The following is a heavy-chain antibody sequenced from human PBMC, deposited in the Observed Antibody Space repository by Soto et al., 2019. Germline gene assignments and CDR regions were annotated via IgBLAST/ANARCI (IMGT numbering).Heavy chain of an antibody. Sequence: GGSLRLSCAASGFTFSSYAMHWVRQAPGKGLEWVAVISYDGSNKYYADSVKGRFTISRDNSKNTLYLQMNSLRAEDTAVYYCASYMVRGVITHNWFDPWGKGTLVTVS. J-gene: IGHJ5*02. V-gene: IGHV3-30-3*01. D-gene: IGHD3-10*01. CDR1: GFTFSSYA. CDR2: ISYDGSNK. CDR3: ASYMVRGVITHNWFDP.